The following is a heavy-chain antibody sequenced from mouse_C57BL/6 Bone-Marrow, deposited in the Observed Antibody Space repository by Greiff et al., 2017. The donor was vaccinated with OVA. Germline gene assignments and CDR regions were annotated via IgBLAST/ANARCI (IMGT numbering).Heavy chain of an antibody. CDR3: ARRSLYDY. D-gene: IGHD2-3*01. CDR1: GFTFSSYG. V-gene: IGHV5-6*01. Sequence: EVMLVESGGDLVKPGGSLKLSCAASGFTFSSYGMSWVRQTPDKRLEWVATISSGGSCTYYPDSVKGRFTISRDNAKNTLYLQMSRLKSEDTAMYYCARRSLYDYWGQGTLVTVSA. CDR2: ISSGGSCT. J-gene: IGHJ3*01.